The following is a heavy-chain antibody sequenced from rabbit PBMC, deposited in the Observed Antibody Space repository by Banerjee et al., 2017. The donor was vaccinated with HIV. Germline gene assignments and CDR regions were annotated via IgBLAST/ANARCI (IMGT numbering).Heavy chain of an antibody. CDR2: INTISGDT. D-gene: IGHD4-1*01. V-gene: IGHV1S45*01. CDR3: ARDLAGVIGWNFNF. CDR1: GFTLSSYW. Sequence: QEQLEESGVGLVQPEGSLTLTCKASGFTLSSYWMWWVRQAPGKGLEWIACINTISGDTVYATWAKGRFTISKASWTTVTLQMTSLTAADTATYFCARDLAGVIGWNFNFWGPGTLVTVS. J-gene: IGHJ4*01.